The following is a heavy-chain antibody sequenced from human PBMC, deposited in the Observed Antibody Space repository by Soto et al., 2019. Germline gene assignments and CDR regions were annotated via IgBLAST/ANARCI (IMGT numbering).Heavy chain of an antibody. CDR3: ARVYSGSKPAPGVAFDI. D-gene: IGHD1-26*01. Sequence: QVQLVQSGAEVKKPGSSVKVSCKASGGTFSSYAISWVRQAPGQGLEWMGGIIPIFGTANYAQKFQGRVTITADESTSTAYMELSSLRSEDTAVYYCARVYSGSKPAPGVAFDIWGQGTMVTVSS. J-gene: IGHJ3*02. V-gene: IGHV1-69*01. CDR2: IIPIFGTA. CDR1: GGTFSSYA.